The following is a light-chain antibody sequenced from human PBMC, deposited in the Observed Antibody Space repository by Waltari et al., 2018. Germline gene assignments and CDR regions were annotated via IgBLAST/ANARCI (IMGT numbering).Light chain of an antibody. V-gene: IGLV7-46*01. CDR1: IGPVTSAHY. CDR3: VLYDSGTRV. Sequence: QPVVTHEPSLTVSPDGTLTPTCATSIGPVTSAHYPYWLQQKPGKAPTALIYDTSNKHPGTPARFSGSLLGGTAALTLSGAQPEDEAEYYCVLYDSGTRVFGGGTKLTVL. CDR2: DTS. J-gene: IGLJ3*02.